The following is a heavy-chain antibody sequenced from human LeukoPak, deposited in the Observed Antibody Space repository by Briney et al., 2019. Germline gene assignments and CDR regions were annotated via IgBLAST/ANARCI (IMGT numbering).Heavy chain of an antibody. CDR3: ARRRYFDY. V-gene: IGHV3-21*04. J-gene: IGHJ4*02. Sequence: PGGSLRLSCAASGFTFSSYSMNWVRQAPGKGLEWVSCISSSSYIYYADSVKGRFTISRDNAKNSLYLQMNSLRADDTAVYYCARRRYFDYWGQGTLVTVSS. CDR1: GFTFSSYS. D-gene: IGHD2-15*01. CDR2: ISSSSYI.